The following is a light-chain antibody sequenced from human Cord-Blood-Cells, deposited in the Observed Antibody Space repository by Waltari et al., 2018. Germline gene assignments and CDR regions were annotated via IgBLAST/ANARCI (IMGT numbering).Light chain of an antibody. CDR1: SSNIGNNA. Sequence: QSVLTQPPSVSEAPRPRVTISCSGSSSNIGNNAVNWYQQRPGKAPQLFIYYDALLPSGVSDRCSGAKSGTSASLAISGLQSEDEADYYGAAGDDSLNGWVFGGGTKLTVL. J-gene: IGLJ3*02. CDR2: YDA. V-gene: IGLV1-36*01. CDR3: AAGDDSLNGWV.